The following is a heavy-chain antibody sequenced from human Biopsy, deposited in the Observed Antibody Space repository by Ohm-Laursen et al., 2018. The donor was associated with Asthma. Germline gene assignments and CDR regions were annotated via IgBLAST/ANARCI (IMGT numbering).Heavy chain of an antibody. CDR2: IIPISLTP. CDR3: AREVSTVDYGYYYFAMDV. CDR1: AYTFIGYH. J-gene: IGHJ6*02. D-gene: IGHD4-17*01. Sequence: SVKASCKTSAYTFIGYHLHWVRQAPGEGLEWMGGIIPISLTPSYARRFRGRVTISADEYTRTAYMELSSLRSEDSAVYYCAREVSTVDYGYYYFAMDVWGQGTTVTVSS. V-gene: IGHV1-69*13.